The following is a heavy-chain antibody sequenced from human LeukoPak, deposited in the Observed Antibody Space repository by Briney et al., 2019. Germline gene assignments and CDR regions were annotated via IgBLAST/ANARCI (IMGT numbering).Heavy chain of an antibody. J-gene: IGHJ6*03. Sequence: SETLSLTCTVSGASISSYYWTWVRQPPGKELEWIGYFHHTDGTNYNPSLESRVTISLDTSNNQLSLTLRSVTASDTAVYYCARGGLYRGFYYYNDVWAKGTTVTVSS. CDR2: FHHTDGT. CDR1: GASISSYY. V-gene: IGHV4-59*01. CDR3: ARGGLYRGFYYYNDV. D-gene: IGHD4-11*01.